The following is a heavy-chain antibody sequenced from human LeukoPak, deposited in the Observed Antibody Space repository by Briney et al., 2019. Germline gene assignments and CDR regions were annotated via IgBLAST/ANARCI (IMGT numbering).Heavy chain of an antibody. J-gene: IGHJ6*03. Sequence: PSETLSLTCTVSGGSISSSSYYWGWIRQPAGKGLEWFGRIYTSGSTNYNPSLKSRVTMSVDTSKNQFSLKLSSVTAADTAVYYCARDSVAATPGDYYYYMDVWGKGTTVTVSS. CDR2: IYTSGST. CDR3: ARDSVAATPGDYYYYMDV. CDR1: GGSISSSSYY. D-gene: IGHD1-26*01. V-gene: IGHV4-61*02.